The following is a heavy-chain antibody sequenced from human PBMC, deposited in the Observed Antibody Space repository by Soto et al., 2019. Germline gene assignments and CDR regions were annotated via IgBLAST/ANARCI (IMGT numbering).Heavy chain of an antibody. CDR2: IKGDGSGI. Sequence: GGSLRLSCAASGFAFSSYWMHWVRQPPGKGLVWVSRIKGDGSGIAYAGSVKGRFTISRDNAKNTLYLQMDNLRADDTAVYYCTRHFRDYWGLGTLVTVSS. J-gene: IGHJ4*02. CDR3: TRHFRDY. CDR1: GFAFSSYW. V-gene: IGHV3-74*03. D-gene: IGHD3-3*02.